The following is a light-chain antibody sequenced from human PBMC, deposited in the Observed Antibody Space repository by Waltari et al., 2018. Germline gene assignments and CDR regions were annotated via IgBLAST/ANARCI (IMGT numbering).Light chain of an antibody. CDR2: HSS. V-gene: IGKV1-12*01. CDR3: QQGDTSPPT. CDR1: QDISTS. J-gene: IGKJ1*01. Sequence: EIHMTQSPSSVSASVGDRVSMSCRASQDISTSLAWYQQKSGKAPSLLIYHSSTLQSGVPSRLSRAGTRTDFTLTISTLHPEDFATCFCQQGDTSPPTFGPGTKVEL.